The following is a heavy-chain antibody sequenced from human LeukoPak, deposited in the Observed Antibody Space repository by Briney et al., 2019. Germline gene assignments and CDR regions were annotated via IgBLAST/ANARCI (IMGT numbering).Heavy chain of an antibody. CDR1: GFTFTSHG. D-gene: IGHD3-16*01. Sequence: GSLRLSCIVSGFTFTSHGMHWVRQAPGKGLEWVAYIGNDGGDIYYADSLRGRFTISRDDSKNTVHLQMRSLKVEDTALYYCARDLVGGWSCDHWGQGSLVAVSS. CDR3: ARDLVGGWSCDH. CDR2: IGNDGGDI. V-gene: IGHV3-30*02. J-gene: IGHJ4*02.